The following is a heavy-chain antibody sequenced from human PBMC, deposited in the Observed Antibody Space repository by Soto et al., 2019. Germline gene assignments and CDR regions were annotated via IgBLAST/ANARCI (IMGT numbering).Heavy chain of an antibody. Sequence: EVQLVESGGGLVQPGGSLRLSCVASGFTFSDSWMHWVRQAPGKGLVWLSRIIGDWSGADYADSVKGRITISRDNAKNRVYLQMNSLRDEDTAVYYCARVAVATRGIDYWGQGTLVTVSS. V-gene: IGHV3-74*01. CDR3: ARVAVATRGIDY. CDR1: GFTFSDSW. CDR2: IIGDWSGA. J-gene: IGHJ4*02. D-gene: IGHD6-19*01.